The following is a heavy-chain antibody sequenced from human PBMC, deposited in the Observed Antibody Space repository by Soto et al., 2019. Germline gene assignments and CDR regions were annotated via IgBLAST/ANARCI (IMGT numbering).Heavy chain of an antibody. Sequence: SVNVSCKASGYTFTTSAIHWVRQAPGQRLEWMGGIIPIFGTANYAQKFQGRVTITADESTSTAYMELSSLRSEDTAVYYCAPYPARPTFVGMDVWGQGTTVTVSS. J-gene: IGHJ6*02. CDR1: GYTFTTSA. CDR2: IIPIFGTA. V-gene: IGHV1-69*13. D-gene: IGHD3-16*01. CDR3: APYPARPTFVGMDV.